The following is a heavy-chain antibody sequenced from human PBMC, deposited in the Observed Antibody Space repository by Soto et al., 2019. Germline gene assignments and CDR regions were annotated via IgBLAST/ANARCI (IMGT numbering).Heavy chain of an antibody. Sequence: GESLKSSGKGSGYSFTIYCISWVLQMPEKGLEWMGRIDPGDSYTNYSPSFQGHVTISADKSISTAYLQWSSLKASDTAMYYCARLLVGATPQQHLYGMDVWGQGTTVTVSS. J-gene: IGHJ6*02. D-gene: IGHD1-26*01. V-gene: IGHV5-10-1*01. CDR3: ARLLVGATPQQHLYGMDV. CDR1: GYSFTIYC. CDR2: IDPGDSYT.